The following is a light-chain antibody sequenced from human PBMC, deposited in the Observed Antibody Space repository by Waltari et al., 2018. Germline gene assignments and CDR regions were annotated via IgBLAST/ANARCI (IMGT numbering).Light chain of an antibody. CDR1: QTVRTTY. CDR2: GAS. J-gene: IGKJ4*01. CDR3: QQYDSSPLT. V-gene: IGKV3-20*01. Sequence: EIVFTQSPGTLSLSPGERANRPCSASQTVRTTYLAWYQQKPGQAPTLLIYGASSMDTGIPDRFSGSGSGTDFSLTISSLEPEDFAVYYCQQYDSSPLTFGGGTKVEIK.